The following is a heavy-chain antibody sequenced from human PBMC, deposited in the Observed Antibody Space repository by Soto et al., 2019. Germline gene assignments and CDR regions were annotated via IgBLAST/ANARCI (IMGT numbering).Heavy chain of an antibody. Sequence: ASVKVSCKASGYTFTSYGISWVRQAPGQGLEWMGWISAYNGNTNYAQKLQGRVTMTTDTSTSTAYMELRSLRSDDTAVYYCAREEAARGYYYHYGIDVWGQGTTVTVSS. D-gene: IGHD6-6*01. J-gene: IGHJ6*02. CDR2: ISAYNGNT. CDR3: AREEAARGYYYHYGIDV. V-gene: IGHV1-18*04. CDR1: GYTFTSYG.